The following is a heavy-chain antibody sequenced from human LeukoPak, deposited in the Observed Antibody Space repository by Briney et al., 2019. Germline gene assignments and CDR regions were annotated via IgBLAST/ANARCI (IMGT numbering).Heavy chain of an antibody. V-gene: IGHV3-30*02. CDR3: ARGAAVALEL. CDR2: IQFDGTTE. Sequence: PGGSLRLSCGASGFTLIDYNMHWVRQAPGKGLEYVAFIQFDGTTEYYTDSVKGRFIMSRDKSKNTLYLQMNSLRGGDTAVYYCARGAAVALELWGQGTLVTVSS. D-gene: IGHD6-19*01. CDR1: GFTLIDYN. J-gene: IGHJ4*02.